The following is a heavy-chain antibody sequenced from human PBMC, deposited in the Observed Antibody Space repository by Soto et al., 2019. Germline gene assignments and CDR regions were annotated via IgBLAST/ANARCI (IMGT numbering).Heavy chain of an antibody. Sequence: QVQLVQSGAEVKKPGASVKVSCKASGYTFTGYYMHWVRQAPGQGLEWMGWINPNSGGTNYAQKFQGWVTMTRDTSISTAYMERSRLRSYDTAVYYCAIAVASGVGFDHWGQGTLVTVSS. CDR1: GYTFTGYY. V-gene: IGHV1-2*04. CDR3: AIAVASGVGFDH. J-gene: IGHJ5*02. CDR2: INPNSGGT. D-gene: IGHD6-19*01.